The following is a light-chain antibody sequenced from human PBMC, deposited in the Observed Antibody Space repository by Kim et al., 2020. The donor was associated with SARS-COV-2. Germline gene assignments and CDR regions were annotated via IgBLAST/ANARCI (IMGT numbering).Light chain of an antibody. CDR2: DNK. CDR3: GTWDSSLSAGV. CDR1: SSNIGKNY. Sequence: GQKLTISCSGSSSNIGKNYVSRYQQLSGTAPKLLIYDNKKRPAGIPHRFTGSKSGTSATLGITGLQTGDEADYYCGTWDSSLSAGVFGGGTQLTVL. J-gene: IGLJ2*01. V-gene: IGLV1-51*01.